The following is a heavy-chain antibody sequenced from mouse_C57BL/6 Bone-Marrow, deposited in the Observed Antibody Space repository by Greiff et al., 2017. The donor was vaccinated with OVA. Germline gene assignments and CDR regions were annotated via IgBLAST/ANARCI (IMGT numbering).Heavy chain of an antibody. J-gene: IGHJ4*01. V-gene: IGHV7-3*01. CDR3: ARYYDYDGGAYYAMDY. Sequence: EVKLVESGGGLVQPGGSLSLSCAASGFTFTDYYMSWVRQPPGKALEWLGFIRNKANGYTTEYSASVKGRFTISRDNSQSILYLQMNALRAEDSATYYCARYYDYDGGAYYAMDYWGQGTSVTVSS. CDR1: GFTFTDYY. CDR2: IRNKANGYTT. D-gene: IGHD2-4*01.